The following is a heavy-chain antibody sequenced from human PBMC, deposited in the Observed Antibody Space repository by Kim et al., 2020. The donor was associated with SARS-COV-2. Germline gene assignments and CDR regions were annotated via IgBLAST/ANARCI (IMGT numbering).Heavy chain of an antibody. CDR3: ARAKGITMVRGVISRPDAFDI. CDR2: INSDGSST. J-gene: IGHJ3*02. Sequence: GGSLRLSCAASGFTFSSYWMHWVRQAPGKGLVWVSRINSDGSSTSYADSVKGRFTISRDNAKNTLYLQMNSLRAEDTAVYYCARAKGITMVRGVISRPDAFDIWGQGTMVTVSS. CDR1: GFTFSSYW. D-gene: IGHD3-10*01. V-gene: IGHV3-74*01.